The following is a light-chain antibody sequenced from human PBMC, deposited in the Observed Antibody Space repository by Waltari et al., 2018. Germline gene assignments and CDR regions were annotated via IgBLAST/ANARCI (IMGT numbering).Light chain of an antibody. CDR1: QTVLYSSNNKNF. V-gene: IGKV4-1*01. CDR3: QQYYRTPPT. Sequence: DIVMTQSPDSLAVALGERATIYCKSSQTVLYSSNNKNFLAWYQQKAGQPPKLLINWASTREFGVPDRFSGSGSGTDFTLTISSLQAEDVAVYYCQQYYRTPPTFGQGTKLEIK. CDR2: WAS. J-gene: IGKJ2*01.